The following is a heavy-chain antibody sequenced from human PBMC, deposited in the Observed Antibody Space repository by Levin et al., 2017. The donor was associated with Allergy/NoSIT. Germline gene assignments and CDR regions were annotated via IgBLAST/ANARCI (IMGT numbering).Heavy chain of an antibody. D-gene: IGHD3-22*01. CDR1: GFTFSSYW. CDR2: IKQDGSEN. Sequence: GGSLRLSCAASGFTFSSYWMSWVRQAPGKGLEWVANIKQDGSENYYVDSVKGRFTISRDNAKNTLYLQMNSMRAEDTAVYYCARGLKASSGYELNWRQGTLVTVSS. J-gene: IGHJ4*02. V-gene: IGHV3-7*01. CDR3: ARGLKASSGYELN.